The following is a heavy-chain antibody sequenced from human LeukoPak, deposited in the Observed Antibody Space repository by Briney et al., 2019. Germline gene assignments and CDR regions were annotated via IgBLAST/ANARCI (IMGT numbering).Heavy chain of an antibody. Sequence: PGGSLRRSCSASGFSFNIYSMSWPRQSPGKGLQWIAYTGSMGSTIHYADSVKGRFTISRDNAKKSLYLQMDTLRGDDTAVYYCARVGGRGIDYWGQGSLVSVSS. CDR2: TGSMGSTI. V-gene: IGHV3-48*01. CDR3: ARVGGRGIDY. J-gene: IGHJ4*02. CDR1: GFSFNIYS.